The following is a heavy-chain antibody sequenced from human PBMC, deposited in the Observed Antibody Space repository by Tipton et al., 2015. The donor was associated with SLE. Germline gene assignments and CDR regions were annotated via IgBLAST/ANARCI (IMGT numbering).Heavy chain of an antibody. V-gene: IGHV4-59*01. D-gene: IGHD7-27*01. Sequence: TLSLTCAVYGGSFSGYYWSWIRQPPGKGLEWIGYIYYSGSTNYNPSLKSRVTISVDTSKNQLSLKLSSVTAADTAVYYCARGLAAGDRIWGQGTLVTVSS. CDR1: GGSFSGYY. CDR3: ARGLAAGDRI. CDR2: IYYSGST. J-gene: IGHJ4*02.